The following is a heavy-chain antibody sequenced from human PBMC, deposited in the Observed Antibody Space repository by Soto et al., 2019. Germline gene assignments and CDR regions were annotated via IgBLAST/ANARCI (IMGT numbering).Heavy chain of an antibody. Sequence: QVQLQESGPGLVKPSETLSLTCTVSGGSVNSGSYYWSWIRQPPGKGLEWIGYVYYSGSTNYNPSLHSRVTISVDPSTYQFSLMLSSVTAAGTAVYYFARVMVGYGGDYWGQGTLVTVSS. CDR2: VYYSGST. V-gene: IGHV4-61*01. CDR1: GGSVNSGSYY. CDR3: ARVMVGYGGDY. J-gene: IGHJ4*02. D-gene: IGHD5-18*01.